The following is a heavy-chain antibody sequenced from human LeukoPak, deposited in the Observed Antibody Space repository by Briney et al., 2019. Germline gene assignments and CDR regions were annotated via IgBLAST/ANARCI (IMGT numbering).Heavy chain of an antibody. D-gene: IGHD3-22*01. V-gene: IGHV3-30-3*01. CDR2: ISYDGSNK. CDR3: ARDGENYDSSGYYYSSFDY. Sequence: PGGSLRLSCAASGFTFSSYAMHWVRQAPGKGLEWVAVISYDGSNKYYADSVKGRFTISRDNSKNTLYLQMNSLRAEDTAVYYCARDGENYDSSGYYYSSFDYWAREPWSPSPQ. J-gene: IGHJ4*02. CDR1: GFTFSSYA.